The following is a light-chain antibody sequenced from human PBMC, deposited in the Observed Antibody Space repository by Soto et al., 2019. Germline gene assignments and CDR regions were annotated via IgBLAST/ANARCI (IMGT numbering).Light chain of an antibody. V-gene: IGKV3-11*01. CDR3: QAGSNWNFT. Sequence: EVVLTQSPATLSLSPGEGATLFCRASQSVGNYLAWNQQRPGQAPRLLIYDATSRATGIPARFSGSGSGTDLPLTITRLEAEDFARYYCQAGSNWNFTFGPGTIVDIK. CDR2: DAT. J-gene: IGKJ3*01. CDR1: QSVGNY.